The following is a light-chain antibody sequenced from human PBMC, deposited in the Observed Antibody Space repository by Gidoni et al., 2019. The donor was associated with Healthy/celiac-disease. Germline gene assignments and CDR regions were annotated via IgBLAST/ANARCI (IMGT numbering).Light chain of an antibody. CDR1: ALPKQY. V-gene: IGLV3-25*03. Sequence: SYELTPPPSVSVSPGQTARITCSGDALPKQYAYWYQQKPGQAPVLVIYKDSERPSGLPERFSGSRSGTTVTLTISGVQAEDEADYYCQSADSSGTYVVFGGGTKLTVL. J-gene: IGLJ2*01. CDR3: QSADSSGTYVV. CDR2: KDS.